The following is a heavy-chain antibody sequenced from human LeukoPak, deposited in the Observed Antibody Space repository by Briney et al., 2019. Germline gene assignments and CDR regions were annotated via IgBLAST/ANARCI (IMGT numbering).Heavy chain of an antibody. J-gene: IGHJ4*02. CDR2: IYPGDSNT. CDR3: ARHDSSGWYYFDY. V-gene: IGHV5-51*01. Sequence: GESLKISCKGSGYSFTSYWNCWGRHLPGKGLEWMGIIYPGDSNTRYSPSFQGQVTISADKSISTAYLQWSSLKASDTAMYYCARHDSSGWYYFDYWGQGTLVTVSS. D-gene: IGHD6-19*01. CDR1: GYSFTSYW.